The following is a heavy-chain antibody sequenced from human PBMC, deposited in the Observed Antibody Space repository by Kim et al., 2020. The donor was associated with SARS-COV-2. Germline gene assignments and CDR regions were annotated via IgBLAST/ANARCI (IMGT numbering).Heavy chain of an antibody. D-gene: IGHD5-12*01. Sequence: SVKVSCKASGGTFSRYAISWVRQAPGRGLEWMGGIIPIFGTANYAQKFQGRVTITADKSTSTAYMELSSLRSEDTAVYYCARKGVYDYHFDYWGQGTLVTVSS. CDR3: ARKGVYDYHFDY. CDR1: GGTFSRYA. J-gene: IGHJ4*02. CDR2: IIPIFGTA. V-gene: IGHV1-69*06.